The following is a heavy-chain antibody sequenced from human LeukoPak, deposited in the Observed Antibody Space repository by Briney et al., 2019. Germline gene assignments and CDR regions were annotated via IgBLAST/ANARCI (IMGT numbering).Heavy chain of an antibody. V-gene: IGHV4-34*01. Sequence: SETLSLTCAVYGGSFSGYDWSWIRQPPGKGLEWIGEINHSGSTNYNPSLKSRVTISVDTSKNQFSLKLSSVTAADTAVYYCASGLGDYWGQGTLVPVSS. CDR1: GGSFSGYD. D-gene: IGHD3-22*01. CDR3: ASGLGDY. J-gene: IGHJ4*02. CDR2: INHSGST.